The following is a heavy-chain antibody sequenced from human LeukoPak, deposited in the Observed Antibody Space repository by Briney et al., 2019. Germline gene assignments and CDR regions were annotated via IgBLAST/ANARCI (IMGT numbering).Heavy chain of an antibody. J-gene: IGHJ4*02. CDR2: INHSGST. CDR1: GGSFSGYY. D-gene: IGHD3-16*01. CDR3: ARGQRRDYVWGSYSVTD. V-gene: IGHV4-34*01. Sequence: PSETLSLTCAVYGGSFSGYYWSWIRQPPGKGLEWIGEINHSGSTNYNPSLKSRVTISVDTSKNQFSLKLSSVTAADTAVYYCARGQRRDYVWGSYSVTDWGQGTLVTVSS.